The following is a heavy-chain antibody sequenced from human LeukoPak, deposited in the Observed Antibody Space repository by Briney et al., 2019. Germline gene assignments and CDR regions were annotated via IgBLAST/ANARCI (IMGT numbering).Heavy chain of an antibody. Sequence: SQTLSLTCTVSGGSISSGDYYWSWIRQPPGTGLEWLGYIYYSGSTYYNPSLKSRVTISVDTSKNQFSLKLSSVTAADTAVYYCARAPYYYDSSGYPFDYWGQGTLVTVSS. CDR3: ARAPYYYDSSGYPFDY. J-gene: IGHJ4*02. D-gene: IGHD3-22*01. CDR2: IYYSGST. V-gene: IGHV4-30-4*08. CDR1: GGSISSGDYY.